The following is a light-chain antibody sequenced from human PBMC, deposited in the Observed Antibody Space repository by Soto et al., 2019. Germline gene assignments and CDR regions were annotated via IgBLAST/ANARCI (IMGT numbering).Light chain of an antibody. J-gene: IGLJ3*02. V-gene: IGLV4-69*01. CDR2: LNSDGSH. CDR1: SGHSSYA. CDR3: QTWGTGAWV. Sequence: QSVLTQSPSASASLGASVKLTCTLSSGHSSYAIAWYQQQPEKGPRYLMNLNSDGSHSKGDGIPDRFSGSSSGAEHYLTISNLQSEDEADYYCQTWGTGAWVFGGGTKLTVL.